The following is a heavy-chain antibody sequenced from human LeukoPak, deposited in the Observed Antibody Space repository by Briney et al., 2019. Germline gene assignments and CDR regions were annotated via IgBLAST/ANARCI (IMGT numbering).Heavy chain of an antibody. Sequence: SVKVSCKASGYTFTSYAFSWVRQAPGQGLEWMGGIIPIFGTANYAQKFQGRVTITTDESTSTAYMELSSLRSEDTAVYYCARGVPAALDAFDIWGQGTMVTVSS. J-gene: IGHJ3*02. D-gene: IGHD2-2*01. CDR3: ARGVPAALDAFDI. CDR1: GYTFTSYA. CDR2: IIPIFGTA. V-gene: IGHV1-69*05.